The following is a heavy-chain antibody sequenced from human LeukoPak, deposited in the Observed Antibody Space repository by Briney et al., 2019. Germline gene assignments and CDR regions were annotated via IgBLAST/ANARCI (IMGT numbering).Heavy chain of an antibody. CDR3: ARLGIIAVAGPYFDY. V-gene: IGHV4-39*01. CDR1: GGSVSSSYYY. D-gene: IGHD6-19*01. CDR2: IHQSGST. J-gene: IGHJ4*02. Sequence: SETLSLTCTVSGGSVSSSYYYWGWIRQPPGKGLEWIGEIHQSGSTYYNPSLKSRVIISVDTSKNQFSLNLSSVTAADTAVYYCARLGIIAVAGPYFDYWGQGTLVTVSS.